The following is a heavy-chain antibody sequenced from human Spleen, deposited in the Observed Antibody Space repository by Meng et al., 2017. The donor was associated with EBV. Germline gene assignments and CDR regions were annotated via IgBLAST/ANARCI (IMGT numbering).Heavy chain of an antibody. Sequence: EVQLVESGGGLVKPXGSLRLSCAVAGFTFTNAWMSWVRQAPGKGLEWVGHIKSYTDGGTTDYAAPVKGRFIVSRDDSKNTLYLQMNSLKTEDTAVYYCTTGLYYDFWRGPGYWGQGTLVTVSS. D-gene: IGHD3-3*01. CDR3: TTGLYYDFWRGPGY. CDR1: GFTFTNAW. CDR2: IKSYTDGGTT. V-gene: IGHV3-15*01. J-gene: IGHJ4*02.